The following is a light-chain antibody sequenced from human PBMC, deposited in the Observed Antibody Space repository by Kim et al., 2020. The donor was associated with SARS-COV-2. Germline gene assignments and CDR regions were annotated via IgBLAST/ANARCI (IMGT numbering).Light chain of an antibody. V-gene: IGLV1-40*01. CDR2: GNT. CDR1: SSNIGAGYL. Sequence: QRVPISCTGTSSNIGAGYLVHWYQQFPGAAPKLLIYGNTHRPSGVPDRFSGSKSGTSASLAITGLQAEDEADFYCQSYDSSLNGYVFGTGTKVTVL. J-gene: IGLJ1*01. CDR3: QSYDSSLNGYV.